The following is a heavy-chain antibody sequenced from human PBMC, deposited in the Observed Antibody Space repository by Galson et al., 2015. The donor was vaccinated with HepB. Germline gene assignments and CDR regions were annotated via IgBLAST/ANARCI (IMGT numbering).Heavy chain of an antibody. V-gene: IGHV3-15*07. D-gene: IGHD3-22*01. CDR1: GFTFSNAW. CDR2: IKSKTDGGTT. CDR3: TTDLLIVVVINAFDI. Sequence: SLRLSCAASGFTFSNAWMNWVRQAPGKGLEWVGRIKSKTDGGTTDYAAPVKGRFTISRDDSKNTLYLQMNSLKTEDTAVYYCTTDLLIVVVINAFDIWGQGTMVTVSS. J-gene: IGHJ3*02.